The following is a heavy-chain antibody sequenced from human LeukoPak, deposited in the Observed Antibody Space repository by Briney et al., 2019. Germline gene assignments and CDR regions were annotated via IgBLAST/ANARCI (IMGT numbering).Heavy chain of an antibody. Sequence: SETLSLTCTVSGGSISSSSYYWGWIRQPPGKGLQWIGSTFYGWCTDSNPSLKSRVTIFVDTSKYQFARKLSFVTAADTAGYYCARHKDMRTTLTPFDYWGQGTLVTVFS. CDR3: ARHKDMRTTLTPFDY. J-gene: IGHJ4*02. D-gene: IGHD4-17*01. V-gene: IGHV4-39*01. CDR1: GGSISSSSYY. CDR2: TFYGWCT.